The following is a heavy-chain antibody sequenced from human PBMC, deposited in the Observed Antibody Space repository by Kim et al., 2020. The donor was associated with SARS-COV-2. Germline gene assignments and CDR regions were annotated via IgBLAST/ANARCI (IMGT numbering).Heavy chain of an antibody. D-gene: IGHD6-25*01. CDR1: GFTVSSNY. CDR3: ARDRSASFDY. CDR2: MYSGGST. Sequence: GGSLRLSCAASGFTVSSNYMSWVRQAPGKGLEWVSIMYSGGSTFYAESVKGRFTISRDNSKNTLYLQMNGLRAEDTAVYYCARDRSASFDYWGQGTLVTV. V-gene: IGHV3-53*01. J-gene: IGHJ4*02.